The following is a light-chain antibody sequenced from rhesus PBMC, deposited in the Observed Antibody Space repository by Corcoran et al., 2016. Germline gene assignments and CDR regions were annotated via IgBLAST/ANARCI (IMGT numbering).Light chain of an antibody. CDR3: NTYAGGGIYI. V-gene: IGLV2-19*02. Sequence: QAAPTQSPSVSGSAGQAVTLSCTGTNNDIGYYDTVSWYQQYPGKAPKFMIYDVNKRPSGVSDRFSGSKSGNTASLTISGLQAEDEADYYCNTYAGGGIYIFGGGTHLTVL. CDR1: NNDIGYYDT. J-gene: IGLJ1*01. CDR2: DVN.